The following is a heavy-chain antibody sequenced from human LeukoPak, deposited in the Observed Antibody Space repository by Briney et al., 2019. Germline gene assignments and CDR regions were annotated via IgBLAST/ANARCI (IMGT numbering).Heavy chain of an antibody. CDR3: AKNTPRGYDFDS. CDR1: GFTFNNVG. CDR2: ISNAGGGT. Sequence: GGSLRLSCAASGFTFNNVGMSWVRQASGKGLEWVSSISNAGGGTQYADSVRGRFTISRDNSRNTLYVEMNSLRAEDTAIYYCAKNTPRGYDFDSWGQGALVTVSS. D-gene: IGHD5-12*01. J-gene: IGHJ5*01. V-gene: IGHV3-23*01.